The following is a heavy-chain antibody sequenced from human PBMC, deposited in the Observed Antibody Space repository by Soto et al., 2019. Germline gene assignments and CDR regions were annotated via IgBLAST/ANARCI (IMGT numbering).Heavy chain of an antibody. J-gene: IGHJ4*02. CDR1: GFTFTDYY. V-gene: IGHV3-11*01. D-gene: IGHD3-10*01. CDR2: ISISGGIT. CDR3: ARSLHFYGSGSYRDF. Sequence: PGGSLRLSCAASGFTFTDYYMSWIRQAPGKGLELISYISISGGITYYADSVKGRFTISRDNANNSVSLHMNSLRADDTAVYYCARSLHFYGSGSYRDFWGQGTLVTVYS.